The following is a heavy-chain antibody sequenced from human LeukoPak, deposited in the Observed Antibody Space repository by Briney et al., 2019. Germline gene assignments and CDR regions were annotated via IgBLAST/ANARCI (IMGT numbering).Heavy chain of an antibody. V-gene: IGHV3-30*02. CDR2: IRYDGSNK. J-gene: IGHJ4*02. Sequence: GGSLRLSCAASGFTFSSYGMHWVRQAPGKGLEWVAFIRYDGSNKYYADSVKGRFTISRDNSKNTLYLQMNSLRAEDTAVYYCARKTAGYYDFWSGQGVDYWGQGTLVTVSS. CDR1: GFTFSSYG. D-gene: IGHD3-3*01. CDR3: ARKTAGYYDFWSGQGVDY.